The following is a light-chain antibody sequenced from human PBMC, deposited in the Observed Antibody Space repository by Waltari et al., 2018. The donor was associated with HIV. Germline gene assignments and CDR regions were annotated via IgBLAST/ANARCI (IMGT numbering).Light chain of an antibody. CDR3: CSFAGSSTWV. Sequence: QSALTQPATVSGSPGQSITISCTGTNTDFGGYALASWFPQHPGKTTKLIIYGVTGRPSGVSIHFSGSKSGNTASLTISGLRAEDEADYYWCSFAGSSTWVFGGGTKLTVL. V-gene: IGLV2-23*02. CDR1: NTDFGGYAL. CDR2: GVT. J-gene: IGLJ3*02.